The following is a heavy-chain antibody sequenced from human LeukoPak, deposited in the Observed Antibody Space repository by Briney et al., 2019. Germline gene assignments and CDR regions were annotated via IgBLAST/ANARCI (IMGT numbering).Heavy chain of an antibody. V-gene: IGHV6-1*01. D-gene: IGHD6-19*01. Sequence: SQTLSLTCATSGDSVSSNSSTWNWVRQSPSRGLEWLGRTYYRSKWSYDYSLSVKSQITISPDTSKNQFSLQLNSVTPEDTAVYYCARARSALFDSWGQGTLVTVSS. CDR1: GDSVSSNSST. CDR2: TYYRSKWSY. CDR3: ARARSALFDS. J-gene: IGHJ4*02.